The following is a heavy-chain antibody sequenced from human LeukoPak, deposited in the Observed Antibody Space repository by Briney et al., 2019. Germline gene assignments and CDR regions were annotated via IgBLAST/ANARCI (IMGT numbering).Heavy chain of an antibody. CDR2: IYYGGST. Sequence: PSETLSLTCTVSGGSISSYYWSWIRQPPGKGLEWIGYIYYGGSTNYNPSLKSRVTISVDTSKNQFSLKLSSVTAADTAVYYCARAHEGGWFDPWGQGTLVTVSS. CDR1: GGSISSYY. D-gene: IGHD3-16*01. CDR3: ARAHEGGWFDP. J-gene: IGHJ5*02. V-gene: IGHV4-59*01.